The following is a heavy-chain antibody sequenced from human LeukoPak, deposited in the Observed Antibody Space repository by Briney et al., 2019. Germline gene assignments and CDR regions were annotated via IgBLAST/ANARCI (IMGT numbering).Heavy chain of an antibody. Sequence: GGSLRLSCAASGFTFSSYAMSWVRQAPGKGLEWVSAISGSGGSTYYADSVKGRFTISRDNSKNTLYLQMNSLRAEDTAVYYCAKGRIGSGWLNWFDPWGQGTVVTVSS. D-gene: IGHD6-13*01. CDR1: GFTFSSYA. CDR2: ISGSGGST. V-gene: IGHV3-23*01. CDR3: AKGRIGSGWLNWFDP. J-gene: IGHJ5*02.